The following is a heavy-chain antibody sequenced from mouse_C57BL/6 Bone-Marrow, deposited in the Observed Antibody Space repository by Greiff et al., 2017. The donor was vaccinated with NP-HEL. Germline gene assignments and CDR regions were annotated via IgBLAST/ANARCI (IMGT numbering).Heavy chain of an antibody. CDR2: INPNNGGT. CDR3: ARKYYYSNSLYAMDY. D-gene: IGHD2-5*01. Sequence: VQLQQSGPELVKPGASVKIPCKASGYTFTDYNMDWVKQSHGKSLEWIGDINPNNGGTIYNQKFKGKATLTVDKSSSTAYMELRSLTSEDTAVYYCARKYYYSNSLYAMDYWGQGTSVTVSS. CDR1: GYTFTDYN. V-gene: IGHV1-18*01. J-gene: IGHJ4*01.